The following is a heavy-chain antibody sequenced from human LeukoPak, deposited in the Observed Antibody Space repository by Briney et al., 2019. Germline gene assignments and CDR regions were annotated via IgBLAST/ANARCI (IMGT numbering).Heavy chain of an antibody. V-gene: IGHV4-61*02. CDR3: ASTLSYYGSGSRDY. CDR2: IYTSGST. D-gene: IGHD3-10*01. CDR1: GGSISSGSYY. Sequence: SETLSLTCTVSGGSISSGSYYWSWIRQPAGKGLEWIGRIYTSGSTNYNPSLKSRVTISVDTSKNQFSLKLSSVTAADTAVYYCASTLSYYGSGSRDYWGQGTLVTVSS. J-gene: IGHJ4*02.